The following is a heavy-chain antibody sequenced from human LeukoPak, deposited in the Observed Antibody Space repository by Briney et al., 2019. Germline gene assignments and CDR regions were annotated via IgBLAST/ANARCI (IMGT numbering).Heavy chain of an antibody. CDR2: INHSGST. V-gene: IGHV4-39*07. Sequence: ETLSLTCTVSGGSISSSSYYWGWIRQPPGKGLEWIGEINHSGSTNYNPSLKSRVTISVDTSKNQFSLKLSSVTAADTAVYYCARAALSAMVDYWGQGTLVTVSS. CDR3: ARAALSAMVDY. J-gene: IGHJ4*02. D-gene: IGHD2-2*01. CDR1: GGSISSSSYY.